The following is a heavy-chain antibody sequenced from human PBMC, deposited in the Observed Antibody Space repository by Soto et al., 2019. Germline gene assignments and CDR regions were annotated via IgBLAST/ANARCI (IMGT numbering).Heavy chain of an antibody. V-gene: IGHV3-23*01. CDR1: GFTFSSYA. J-gene: IGHJ4*02. CDR3: AKDDSRSIYCSGGSCYFVY. Sequence: PGGSLRLSCAASGFTFSSYAMSWVRQAPGKGLEWVSAISGSGGSTYYADSVKGRFTISRDNSKNTLYLQMNSLRAEDTAVYYCAKDDSRSIYCSGGSCYFVYWGQGTLVTVSS. CDR2: ISGSGGST. D-gene: IGHD2-15*01.